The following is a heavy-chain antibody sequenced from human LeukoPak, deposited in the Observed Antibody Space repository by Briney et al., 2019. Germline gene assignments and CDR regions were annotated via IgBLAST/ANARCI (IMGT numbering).Heavy chain of an antibody. CDR1: GFTFSSYS. CDR2: ISSSSSTI. CDR3: ARRNYYGSGSLGRPFDY. Sequence: PGGSLRLPCAASGFTFSSYSMNWVRQAPGKGLEWVSYISSSSSTIYYADSVKGRFTISRDNAKNSLYLQMNSLRDEDTAVHYCARRNYYGSGSLGRPFDYWGQGTLVTVSS. D-gene: IGHD3-10*01. V-gene: IGHV3-48*02. J-gene: IGHJ4*02.